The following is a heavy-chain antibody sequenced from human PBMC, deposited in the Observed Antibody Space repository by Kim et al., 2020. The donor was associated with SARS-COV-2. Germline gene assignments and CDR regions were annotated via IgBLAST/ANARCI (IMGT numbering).Heavy chain of an antibody. CDR2: ISYDGSNK. CDR1: GFTFSSYA. CDR3: ASSGGNRYYYYYYGMDV. J-gene: IGHJ6*02. V-gene: IGHV3-30-3*01. Sequence: GGSLRLSCAASGFTFSSYAMHWVRQAPGKGLEWVAVISYDGSNKYYADSVKGRFTISRDNSKNTLYLQMNSLRAEDTAVYYCASSGGNRYYYYYYGMDVWGQGTTVTVSS. D-gene: IGHD2-21*02.